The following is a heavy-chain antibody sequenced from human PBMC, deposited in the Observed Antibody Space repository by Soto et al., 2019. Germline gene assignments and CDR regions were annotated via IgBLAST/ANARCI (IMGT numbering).Heavy chain of an antibody. CDR3: AEEPGRYFDPKRYFDY. CDR2: IGGSGGST. V-gene: IGHV3-23*01. Sequence: GGSLRLSCAASGFTFSSYAMSWVRQAPGKGLEWVSAIGGSGGSTYYADSVKGRFTISRDNSKNTLFLQMSSLRAEDTAVYYCAEEPGRYFDPKRYFDYWGQGTLGTVSS. CDR1: GFTFSSYA. J-gene: IGHJ4*02. D-gene: IGHD3-9*01.